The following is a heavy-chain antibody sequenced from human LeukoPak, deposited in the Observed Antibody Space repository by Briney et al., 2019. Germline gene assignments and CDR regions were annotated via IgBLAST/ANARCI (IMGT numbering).Heavy chain of an antibody. D-gene: IGHD6-13*01. V-gene: IGHV4-59*01. J-gene: IGHJ4*02. CDR2: IYYSGGT. CDR3: ARETPAAGHFDY. CDR1: GGSISGYY. Sequence: SETLSLTCTVYGGSISGYYWNWIRQPPGKGLEWIGYIYYSGGTNYNPSLKSRVTISVDTSKNQFSLKLISVTAADTAVYYCARETPAAGHFDYWGQGTLVTASS.